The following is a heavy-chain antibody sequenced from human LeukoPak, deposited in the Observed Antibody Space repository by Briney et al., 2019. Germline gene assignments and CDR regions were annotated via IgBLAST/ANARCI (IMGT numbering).Heavy chain of an antibody. D-gene: IGHD1-14*01. CDR3: ATRNRPRYPYWYFDL. CDR1: GFTFDDYA. V-gene: IGHV3-9*01. J-gene: IGHJ2*01. CDR2: ISWNVGSI. Sequence: GGSLRLSCAASGFTFDDYAMHWVRQAPGKGLEWVSSISWNVGSIGYADSVKGRFTISRDNAKNSLYLQMNSLRAEDTASYYCATRNRPRYPYWYFDLWGRGTLVTVSS.